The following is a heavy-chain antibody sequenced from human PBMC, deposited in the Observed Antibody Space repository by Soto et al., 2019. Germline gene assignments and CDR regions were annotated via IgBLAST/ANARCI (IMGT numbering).Heavy chain of an antibody. J-gene: IGHJ4*01. Sequence: ASVKVSCKASGYTFTSYGISWVRQAPGQGLEWMGWISTFHGNTNYAQKFQGSVTMTTDTSTSTAYMELRSLTSDDTAIYYCARDTYDTTGYTLDYWGHGTLVTVYS. V-gene: IGHV1-18*04. CDR1: GYTFTSYG. CDR2: ISTFHGNT. D-gene: IGHD3-22*01. CDR3: ARDTYDTTGYTLDY.